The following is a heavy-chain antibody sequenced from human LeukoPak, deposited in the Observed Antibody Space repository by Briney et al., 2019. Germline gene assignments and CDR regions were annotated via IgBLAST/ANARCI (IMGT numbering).Heavy chain of an antibody. CDR2: FDPEDGET. CDR1: GYTLTELS. V-gene: IGHV1-24*01. J-gene: IGHJ4*02. Sequence: ASVKVSCKVSGYTLTELSMHWVRQAPGKGLEWMGGFDPEDGETIYAQKFQGRVTMTEDTSTDAAYMELSSLRSEDTAVYYCATAMGGGGIAAAGTGGYFDYWGQGTLVTVSS. CDR3: ATAMGGGGIAAAGTGGYFDY. D-gene: IGHD6-13*01.